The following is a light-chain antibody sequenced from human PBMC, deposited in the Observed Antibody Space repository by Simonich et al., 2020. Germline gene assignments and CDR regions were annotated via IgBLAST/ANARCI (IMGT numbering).Light chain of an antibody. CDR2: KDS. V-gene: IGLV3-27*01. J-gene: IGLJ3*02. CDR3: YSAADNNRV. CDR1: ELAKKY. Sequence: SYELTQPSSVSVSPGQTARITCSGDELAKKYARWFQQKPGQAPLLVIYKDSERPSGIPERFSGSSSGTTVTLTISGAQVEDEADYYCYSAADNNRVFGGGTKLTVL.